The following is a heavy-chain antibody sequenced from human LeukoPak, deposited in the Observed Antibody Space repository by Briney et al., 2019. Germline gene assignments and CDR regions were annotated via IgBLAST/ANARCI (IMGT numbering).Heavy chain of an antibody. CDR3: AKPTNDAFDI. V-gene: IGHV4-4*07. D-gene: IGHD1-14*01. Sequence: SETLSLTCTVSGYSISSGYYWSWIRPPAGKGLEWIGRIYTSGSTNYNPSLKSRVTMSVGTSKNQFSLKLSSVTAADTAVYYCAKPTNDAFDIWGQGTMVTVSS. CDR2: IYTSGST. CDR1: GYSISSGYY. J-gene: IGHJ3*02.